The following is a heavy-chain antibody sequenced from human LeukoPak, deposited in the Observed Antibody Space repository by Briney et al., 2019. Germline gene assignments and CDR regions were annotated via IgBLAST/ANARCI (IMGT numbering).Heavy chain of an antibody. CDR1: GYTFTSYA. CDR3: ARVGYGSGSIDDY. D-gene: IGHD3-10*01. J-gene: IGHJ4*02. CDR2: INAGNGNT. V-gene: IGHV1-3*01. Sequence: GASVKVSCKASGYTFTSYAMHWVRQAPGQRREWMGWINAGNGNTKYSQKFQGRVTITRDTSASTAYMELSSLRSEDTAVYYCARVGYGSGSIDDYWGQGTLVTVSS.